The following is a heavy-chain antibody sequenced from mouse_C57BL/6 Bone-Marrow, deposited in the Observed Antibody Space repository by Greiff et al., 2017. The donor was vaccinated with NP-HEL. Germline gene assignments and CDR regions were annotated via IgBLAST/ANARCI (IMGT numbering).Heavy chain of an antibody. CDR3: ARRTHSYSFAY. CDR1: GYTFTSYW. CDR2: IYPGSGST. J-gene: IGHJ3*01. Sequence: QVQLQQPGAELVKPGASVKMSCKASGYTFTSYWITWVKQRPGQGLEWIGDIYPGSGSTNYNEKFKSKATLTVDTSSSTAYMQLSSLASEDSVVYYCARRTHSYSFAYWGQGTLVTVSA. V-gene: IGHV1-55*01. D-gene: IGHD2-12*01.